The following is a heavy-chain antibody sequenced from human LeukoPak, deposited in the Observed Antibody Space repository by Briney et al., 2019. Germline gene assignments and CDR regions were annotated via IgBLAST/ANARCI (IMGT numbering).Heavy chain of an antibody. CDR1: GFTFSSYS. Sequence: GGPLRLSCAASGFTFSSYSMNWVRQAPGKGLEWVSYISSSSSTIYYADSVKGRFTISRDNAKNSLYLQMNSLSAEDTAVYYCARSDGYNADDAFDIWGQGTMSPSLQ. J-gene: IGHJ3*02. V-gene: IGHV3-48*01. CDR3: ARSDGYNADDAFDI. D-gene: IGHD5-24*01. CDR2: ISSSSSTI.